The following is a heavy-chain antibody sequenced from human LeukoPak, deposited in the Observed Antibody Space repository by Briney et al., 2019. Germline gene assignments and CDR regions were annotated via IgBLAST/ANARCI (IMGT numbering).Heavy chain of an antibody. J-gene: IGHJ6*02. CDR2: IRSKAYGGTT. V-gene: IGHV3-49*03. Sequence: GGSLRLSCTASGFTFGDYAMSWFRQAPGKGLEWVGFIRSKAYGGTTEYAASVKGRFTISRDDSKSIAYLQMNSLKTEDTAVYYCTRDYEYYDYVWGSSLGMDVWGQGTTVTVSS. CDR3: TRDYEYYDYVWGSSLGMDV. CDR1: GFTFGDYA. D-gene: IGHD3-16*01.